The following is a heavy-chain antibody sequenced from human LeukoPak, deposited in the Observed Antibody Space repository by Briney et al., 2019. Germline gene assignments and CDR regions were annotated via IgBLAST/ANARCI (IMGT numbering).Heavy chain of an antibody. Sequence: GSSVKVSCKASGGTFTSYAISWVRQAPGQGLEWMGGIIPIFGSANYAQTFQGRVTITADESTSTVYMELSSLRSEDTAVYYCARGVRDWGGSAFDIWGQGTMVTVSS. D-gene: IGHD2-21*02. CDR2: IIPIFGSA. J-gene: IGHJ3*02. V-gene: IGHV1-69*01. CDR1: GGTFTSYA. CDR3: ARGVRDWGGSAFDI.